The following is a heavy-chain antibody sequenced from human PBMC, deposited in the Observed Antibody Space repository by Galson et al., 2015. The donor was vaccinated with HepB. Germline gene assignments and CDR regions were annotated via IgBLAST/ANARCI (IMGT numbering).Heavy chain of an antibody. V-gene: IGHV4-39*01. CDR2: IYYSGST. Sequence: TLSLTCTVSGGSISSSSYYWGWIRQPPGKGLEWIGSIYYSGSTYYNPSLKSRVTISVDTSKNQFSLKLSSVTAADTAVYYCASLGATTGAGSYWGQGTLVTVSS. J-gene: IGHJ4*02. CDR3: ASLGATTGAGSY. CDR1: GGSISSSSYY. D-gene: IGHD1-26*01.